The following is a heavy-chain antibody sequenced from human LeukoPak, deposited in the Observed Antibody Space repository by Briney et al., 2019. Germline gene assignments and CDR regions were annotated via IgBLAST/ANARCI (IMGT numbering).Heavy chain of an antibody. CDR1: GGSFSGYY. V-gene: IGHV4-34*01. CDR2: INNSGYT. J-gene: IGHJ4*02. Sequence: SETLSLTCAVYGGSFSGYYWSWIRQTPGRGLEWIGEINNSGYTSYNPSLKSRVTISVDTSKNQFSLKLSSVTAADTALYYCARENTAVAGTDYWGPGTPVTVSS. CDR3: ARENTAVAGTDY. D-gene: IGHD6-19*01.